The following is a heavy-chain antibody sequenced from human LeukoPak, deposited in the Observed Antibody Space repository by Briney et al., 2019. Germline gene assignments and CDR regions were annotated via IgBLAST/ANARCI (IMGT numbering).Heavy chain of an antibody. V-gene: IGHV4-59*01. CDR1: GGSISSYY. CDR2: IYYSGST. J-gene: IGHJ4*02. Sequence: PSETLSLTCTVSGGSISSYYWSWIRQPPGKGLGWIGYIYYSGSTNYNPSLKSRVTISVDTAKNQFSLKLSSVTAADTAVYYCARGGYSYGYDDDFDYWGQGTLVTVSS. CDR3: ARGGYSYGYDDDFDY. D-gene: IGHD5-18*01.